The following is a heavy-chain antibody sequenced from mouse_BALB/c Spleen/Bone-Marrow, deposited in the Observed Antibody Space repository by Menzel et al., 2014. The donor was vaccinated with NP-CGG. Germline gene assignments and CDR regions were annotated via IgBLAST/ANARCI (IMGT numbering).Heavy chain of an antibody. D-gene: IGHD1-1*01. Sequence: VQLKQSGPDLVKPSQSLSLTCTVTGYSITSXXXXHWIRQFPGXXXEWXGYIHYSGSTNYNPSLKSRISITRDTSKNQFXLQLNSVTTEDTATYYCARDYYGWFAYWGQGTLVTVSA. CDR1: GYSITSXXX. V-gene: IGHV3-1*02. J-gene: IGHJ3*01. CDR2: IHYSGST. CDR3: ARDYYGWFAY.